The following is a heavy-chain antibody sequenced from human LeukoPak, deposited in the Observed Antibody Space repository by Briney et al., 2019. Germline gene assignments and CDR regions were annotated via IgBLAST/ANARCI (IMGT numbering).Heavy chain of an antibody. D-gene: IGHD3-10*01. Sequence: GGSLRLSCAASGFIFSSYAMSWVRQAPGKGLEWVSAISGSGGSTYYADSVKGRFTISRDNSKNTLYLQMNSLRAEDTAVYYCASGVMVRGVIGYWGQGTLVTVSS. J-gene: IGHJ4*02. CDR3: ASGVMVRGVIGY. CDR2: ISGSGGST. V-gene: IGHV3-23*01. CDR1: GFIFSSYA.